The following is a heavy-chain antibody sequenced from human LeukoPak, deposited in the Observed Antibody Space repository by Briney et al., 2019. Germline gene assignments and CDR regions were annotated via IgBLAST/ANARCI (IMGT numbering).Heavy chain of an antibody. J-gene: IGHJ4*02. CDR3: ARAYYDFWSGYEYYFDY. CDR2: IYYSGST. V-gene: IGHV4-61*01. D-gene: IGHD3-3*01. CDR1: GYSISSGYY. Sequence: PSETLSLTCAVSGYSISSGYYWSWIRQPPGKGLEWIGYIYYSGSTNYNPSLKSRVTISVDTSKNQFSLKLSSVTAADTAVYYCARAYYDFWSGYEYYFDYWGQGTMVTVSS.